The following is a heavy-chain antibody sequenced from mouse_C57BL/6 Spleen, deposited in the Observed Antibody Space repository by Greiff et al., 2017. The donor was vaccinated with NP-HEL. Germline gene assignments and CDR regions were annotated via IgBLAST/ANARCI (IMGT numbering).Heavy chain of an antibody. CDR1: GYTFTSYT. J-gene: IGHJ3*01. CDR3: ARSNYGNYDWFAY. CDR2: INPSSGYT. D-gene: IGHD2-1*01. V-gene: IGHV1-4*01. Sequence: VQLQQSGAELARPGASVKMSCKASGYTFTSYTMHWVKQRPGQGLEWIGYINPSSGYTKYNQKFKDKATLTADKSSSTAYMQLSSLTSEDSAVYYCARSNYGNYDWFAYRGQGTLVTVSA.